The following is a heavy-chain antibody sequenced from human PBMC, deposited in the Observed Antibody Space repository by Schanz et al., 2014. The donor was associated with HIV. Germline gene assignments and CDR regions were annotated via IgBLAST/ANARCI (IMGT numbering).Heavy chain of an antibody. Sequence: QVQLVQSGAEVKKPGASVKVSCKASGYSFTSYDINWVRQATGQGLEWMGWVNPKSGNTGYAQKFQGRAFMTRNTSINTAYMEVSGLKSEDTAVYYCARTPSYFDYWGQGTLVTVSS. CDR2: VNPKSGNT. V-gene: IGHV1-8*02. CDR3: ARTPSYFDY. J-gene: IGHJ4*02. CDR1: GYSFTSYD.